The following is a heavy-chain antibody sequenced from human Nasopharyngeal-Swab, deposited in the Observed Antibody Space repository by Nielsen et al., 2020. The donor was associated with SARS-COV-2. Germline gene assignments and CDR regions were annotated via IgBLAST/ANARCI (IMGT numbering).Heavy chain of an antibody. J-gene: IGHJ4*02. Sequence: GESLKISCKGSGYSFTSYWIGWVRQMPGKGLEWMGIIYPGDSDTRYSPSFQGQVTISADKSISTAYLQWCSLKASDTAMYYCARRVGYCSGGSCYFDYWGQGTLVTVSS. CDR2: IYPGDSDT. V-gene: IGHV5-51*01. D-gene: IGHD2-15*01. CDR1: GYSFTSYW. CDR3: ARRVGYCSGGSCYFDY.